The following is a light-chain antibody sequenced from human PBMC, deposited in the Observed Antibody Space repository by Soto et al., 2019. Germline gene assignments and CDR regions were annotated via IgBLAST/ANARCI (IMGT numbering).Light chain of an antibody. J-gene: IGKJ2*01. CDR1: QSISSY. CDR3: QQYGNSRFT. Sequence: DIQMTQSPSSLSASVGDRVTITCRASQSISSYLNWYQQKPGKAPKVLIYAASSLQSGVPSRFSGSGSGTDFTLTITRLEPEDFAVYYCQQYGNSRFTFGRGTKLEIK. V-gene: IGKV1-39*01. CDR2: AAS.